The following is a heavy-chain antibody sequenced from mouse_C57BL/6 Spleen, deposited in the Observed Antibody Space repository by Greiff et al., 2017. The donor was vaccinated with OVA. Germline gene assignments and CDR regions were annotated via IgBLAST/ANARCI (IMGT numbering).Heavy chain of an antibody. CDR2: ISSGSSTI. CDR3: ARDGYYGGAMDY. CDR1: GFTFSDYG. D-gene: IGHD2-3*01. V-gene: IGHV5-17*01. J-gene: IGHJ4*01. Sequence: EVQVVESGGGLVKPGGSLKLSCAASGFTFSDYGMHWVRQAPEKGLEWVAYISSGSSTIYYADTVKGRFTISRDNAKNTLFLQMTSLRSEDTAMYYCARDGYYGGAMDYWGQGTSVTVSS.